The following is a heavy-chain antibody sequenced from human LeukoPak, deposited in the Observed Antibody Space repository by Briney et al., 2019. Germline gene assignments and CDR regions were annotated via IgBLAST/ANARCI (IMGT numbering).Heavy chain of an antibody. CDR3: TRLEGGDAFDI. V-gene: IGHV3-73*01. J-gene: IGHJ3*02. CDR1: GFAFSGSA. CDR2: IRSKGHSDAT. Sequence: GGSLRLSCAASGFAFSGSAMHWVRQASGKGLEWVGRIRSKGHSDATAYSASVKGRFTISRDDSKNTAYLQMNSLKTEDTAVYYCTRLEGGDAFDIWGQGTMVTVSS.